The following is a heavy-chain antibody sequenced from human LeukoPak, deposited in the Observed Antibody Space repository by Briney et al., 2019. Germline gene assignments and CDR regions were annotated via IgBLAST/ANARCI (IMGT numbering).Heavy chain of an antibody. CDR3: AKPRGRLGLVISYYFDY. CDR2: LSASGTGT. D-gene: IGHD3-9*01. V-gene: IGHV3-23*01. Sequence: GGSLRLSCGASGFTFNNNAMSWVRQAPGKGLEWVSSLSASGTGTYYADSVKGRFVISRDISKNTLYLQMNSLRAEDTAIYYCAKPRGRLGLVISYYFDYWGQGILAAVSS. CDR1: GFTFNNNA. J-gene: IGHJ4*02.